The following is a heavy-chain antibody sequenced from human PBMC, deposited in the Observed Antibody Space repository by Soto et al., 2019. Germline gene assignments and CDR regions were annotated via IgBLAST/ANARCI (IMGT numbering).Heavy chain of an antibody. CDR1: GGTFSSYA. D-gene: IGHD3-3*01. Sequence: QVQLVQSGAEVKKPGSSVKVSCKASGGTFSSYAISWVRQAPGQGLEWMGGIIPIFGTANYAQKFQGRVTITADESTSTAYMELSSLRSEDTAVYYCARRGRLRFLEWLSPGGTDVWGQGTTVTVSS. CDR2: IIPIFGTA. V-gene: IGHV1-69*01. J-gene: IGHJ6*02. CDR3: ARRGRLRFLEWLSPGGTDV.